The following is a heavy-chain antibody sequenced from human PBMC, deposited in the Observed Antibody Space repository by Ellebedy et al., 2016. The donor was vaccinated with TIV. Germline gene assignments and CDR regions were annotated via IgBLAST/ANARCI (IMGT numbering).Heavy chain of an antibody. CDR1: GFIFSSYS. Sequence: GESLKISCAASGFIFSSYSMNWVRQAPGKGLEWVSSISSTGSYMYYADSVKGRFTISRDNAKNSLYLQMSSLRAEDTAVYYCATLGLVGALGDWFDPWGQGTLVTVSS. CDR3: ATLGLVGALGDWFDP. J-gene: IGHJ5*02. CDR2: ISSTGSYM. D-gene: IGHD1-26*01. V-gene: IGHV3-21*03.